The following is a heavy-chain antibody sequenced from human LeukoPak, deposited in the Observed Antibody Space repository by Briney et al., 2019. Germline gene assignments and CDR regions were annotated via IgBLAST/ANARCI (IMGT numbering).Heavy chain of an antibody. J-gene: IGHJ4*02. CDR2: IIPIFGTA. Sequence: ASVKVSCKASGGTFCSYALSWVRQAPGQGLEWMGGIIPIFGTANYAQKFQGRVTITADESTSTAYMELSSLRSEDTAVYYCAAVVPAVMGYFDYWGQGTLVTVSS. CDR3: AAVVPAVMGYFDY. CDR1: GGTFCSYA. D-gene: IGHD2-2*01. V-gene: IGHV1-69*13.